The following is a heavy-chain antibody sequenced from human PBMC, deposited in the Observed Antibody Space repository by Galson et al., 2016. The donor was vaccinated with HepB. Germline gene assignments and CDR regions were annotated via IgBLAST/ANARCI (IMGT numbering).Heavy chain of an antibody. Sequence: SETLSLTCGVSGGSLSGSYWSWVRQPPGMGLEWVGEVNYVGRANYNPSLMSRVTISVDMSKNQFTLKLSSVTAADTAVYFCARDRFVCSGGSCYFCGMDVWGHGGTVTVSS. CDR2: VNYVGRA. D-gene: IGHD2-15*01. J-gene: IGHJ6*02. CDR3: ARDRFVCSGGSCYFCGMDV. V-gene: IGHV4-34*01. CDR1: GGSLSGSY.